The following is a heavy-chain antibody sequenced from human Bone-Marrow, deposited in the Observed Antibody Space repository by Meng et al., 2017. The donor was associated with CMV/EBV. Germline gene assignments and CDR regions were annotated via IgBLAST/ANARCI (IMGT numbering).Heavy chain of an antibody. Sequence: GESLKISCAASGFMFSGYSMNWVRQAPGKGLEWISYISTSGSTIYYADSVTGRFTISRDNAKNSLYLQMNSLSAEDTAVYYCARTGYYYGMDVWGQGTTVTVS. CDR3: ARTGYYYGMDV. CDR2: ISTSGSTI. D-gene: IGHD3-10*01. J-gene: IGHJ6*02. V-gene: IGHV3-48*03. CDR1: GFMFSGYS.